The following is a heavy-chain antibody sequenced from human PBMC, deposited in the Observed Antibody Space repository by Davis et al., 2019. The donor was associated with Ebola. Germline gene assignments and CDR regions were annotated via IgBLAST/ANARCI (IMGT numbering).Heavy chain of an antibody. CDR3: ARDRPAAIRSVNWFDP. CDR1: SYTFTSYG. J-gene: IGHJ5*02. CDR2: ISAYNGNT. V-gene: IGHV1-18*01. Sequence: ASVKVSCKASSYTFTSYGISWVRQAPGQGLEWMGWISAYNGNTNYAQKLQGRVTMTTDTSRSTAYMELRSLRSDDTAVYYCARDRPAAIRSVNWFDPWGRGTLVTVSS. D-gene: IGHD2-2*02.